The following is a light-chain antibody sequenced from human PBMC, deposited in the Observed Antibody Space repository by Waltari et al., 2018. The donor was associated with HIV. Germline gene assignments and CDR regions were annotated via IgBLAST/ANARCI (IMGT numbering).Light chain of an antibody. CDR1: TSDVGFYDY. Sequence: QSALTQPPSVSGSPGQSVSISCSGTTSDVGFYDYVSWYQQYPGKAPKLIIFDVNQPPSGFPELSSGAKSGNTASLTISGLQTEDEADYFCCAYAAGHVSYVFGNGTAVAVL. J-gene: IGLJ1*01. CDR2: DVN. V-gene: IGLV2-11*01. CDR3: CAYAAGHVSYV.